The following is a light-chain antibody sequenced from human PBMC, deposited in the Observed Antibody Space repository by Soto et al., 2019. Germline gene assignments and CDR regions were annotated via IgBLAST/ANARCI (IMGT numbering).Light chain of an antibody. V-gene: IGKV3-20*01. J-gene: IGKJ2*03. CDR2: ATS. Sequence: EIVLTQSPGTLSLSPGDRVTLSCRASQSVSSNYLAWYQQKPGQAPRLLIYATSARATGIPDRFSGSGSGTDFTLTISRLEPEDFAMYYCQQYGDYHSPGYSFGQGTRLEI. CDR3: QQYGDYHSPGYS. CDR1: QSVSSNY.